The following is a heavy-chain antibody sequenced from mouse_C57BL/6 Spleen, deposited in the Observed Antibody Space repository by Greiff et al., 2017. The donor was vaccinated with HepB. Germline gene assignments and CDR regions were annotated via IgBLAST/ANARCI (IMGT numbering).Heavy chain of an antibody. CDR2: INSDGGST. CDR3: AREGYYAPPDY. Sequence: DVKLVESGGGLVQPGESLKLSCESNEYEFPSHDMSWVRKTPEKRLELVAAINSDGGSTYYPDTMERRLIISRDNTKKTLYLQMSSLRSEDTALYYCAREGYYAPPDYWGQGTTLTVSS. CDR1: EYEFPSHD. V-gene: IGHV5-2*01. D-gene: IGHD2-1*01. J-gene: IGHJ2*01.